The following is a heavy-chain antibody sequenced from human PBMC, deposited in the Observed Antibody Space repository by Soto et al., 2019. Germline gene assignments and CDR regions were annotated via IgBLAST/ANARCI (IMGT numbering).Heavy chain of an antibody. Sequence: PSETLSLTCTVSGGSISSSSYYWGWIRQPPGKGLEWIGSIYHSGSTNYNPSLKSRVTISVDTSKNQFSLKLSSVTAADTAVYYCARGWNYYYGMDVWGQGTTVTVSS. CDR3: ARGWNYYYGMDV. J-gene: IGHJ6*02. CDR2: IYHSGST. D-gene: IGHD1-1*01. V-gene: IGHV4-39*07. CDR1: GGSISSSSYY.